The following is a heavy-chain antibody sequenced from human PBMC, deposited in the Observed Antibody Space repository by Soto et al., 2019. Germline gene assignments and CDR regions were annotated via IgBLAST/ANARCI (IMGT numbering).Heavy chain of an antibody. J-gene: IGHJ6*03. V-gene: IGHV4-59*08. D-gene: IGHD6-6*01. CDR2: IYYSGST. Sequence: LETLSLTCTVSGGSISSYYWSWIRQPPGKGLEWIGYIYYSGSTNYNPSLKSRVTISVDTSKNQFSLKLSSVTAADTAVYYCARYYSSSVPGYYYYYMDVWGKGTTVTVSS. CDR1: GGSISSYY. CDR3: ARYYSSSVPGYYYYYMDV.